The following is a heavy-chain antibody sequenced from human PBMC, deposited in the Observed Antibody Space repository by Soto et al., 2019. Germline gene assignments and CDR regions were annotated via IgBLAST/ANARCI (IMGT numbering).Heavy chain of an antibody. J-gene: IGHJ4*02. CDR1: GGSFGNSA. Sequence: SVKVSCKASGGSFGNSAINWVRQTPGQGLEWLGGFIPVYRTLNYAQKFQGRVTITADESTGTAYMTLSSLASDDTAVYYCATGVIWIGYFTVDSWGQGTRVTVSS. CDR3: ATGVIWIGYFTVDS. V-gene: IGHV1-69*13. D-gene: IGHD3-3*01. CDR2: FIPVYRTL.